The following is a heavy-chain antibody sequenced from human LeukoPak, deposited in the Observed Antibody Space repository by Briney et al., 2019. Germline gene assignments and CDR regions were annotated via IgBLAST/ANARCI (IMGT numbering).Heavy chain of an antibody. J-gene: IGHJ4*02. CDR1: GYTFTDYY. Sequence: GASVKVSCKASGYTFTDYYMHWVQQAPGKGLEWMGRVDPEDGETIYAEKFQGRVTITADTSTDTAYMELSSLRSEDTAVYYCATGENGGNSGDYWGQGTLVTVSS. V-gene: IGHV1-69-2*01. CDR3: ATGENGGNSGDY. D-gene: IGHD4-23*01. CDR2: VDPEDGET.